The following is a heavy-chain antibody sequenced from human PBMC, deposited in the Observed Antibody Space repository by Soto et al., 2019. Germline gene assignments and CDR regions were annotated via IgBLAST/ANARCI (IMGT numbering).Heavy chain of an antibody. CDR1: GGTFSSYA. D-gene: IGHD1-26*01. CDR2: IIPIFGTA. J-gene: IGHJ6*02. CDR3: ARALVGASLVGGRYYGMDV. V-gene: IGHV1-69*01. Sequence: QVQLVQSGAEVKKPGSSVKVSCKASGGTFSSYANSWVRQAPGQGLEWMGGIIPIFGTANYAQKLQGRVTMTADESTSKAYMELSSLRSEDTAVYYCARALVGASLVGGRYYGMDVWGQGTTVTVSS.